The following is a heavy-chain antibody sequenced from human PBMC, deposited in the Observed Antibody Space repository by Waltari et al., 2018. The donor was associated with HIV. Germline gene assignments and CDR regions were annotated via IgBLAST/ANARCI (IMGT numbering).Heavy chain of an antibody. Sequence: EVRLEESGGGLVQPGGSMGLSCAASGFSFASSWLHWVRQVPGKRPGWVSRINTDGTYTNYADAVRGRFSNSRDNAKNTLYLQMNSLKVEDTAVYFCAVPRCNRANCHFASWGQGTLVTVSS. CDR2: INTDGTYT. V-gene: IGHV3-74*01. D-gene: IGHD1-1*01. J-gene: IGHJ4*02. CDR3: AVPRCNRANCHFAS. CDR1: GFSFASSW.